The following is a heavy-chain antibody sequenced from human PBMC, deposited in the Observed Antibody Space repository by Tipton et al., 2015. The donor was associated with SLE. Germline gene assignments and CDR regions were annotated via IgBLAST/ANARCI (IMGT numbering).Heavy chain of an antibody. CDR3: ARGRSGWSDY. D-gene: IGHD6-19*01. J-gene: IGHJ4*02. Sequence: SLRLSCAASGFTFSSYSMNWVRQAPGKGLEWVSYISSSSSTIYYADSVKGRFTISRDNAKNSLYLQMNSLRAEDTAVYYCARGRSGWSDYWGQGTLVTVSS. CDR1: GFTFSSYS. V-gene: IGHV3-48*01. CDR2: ISSSSSTI.